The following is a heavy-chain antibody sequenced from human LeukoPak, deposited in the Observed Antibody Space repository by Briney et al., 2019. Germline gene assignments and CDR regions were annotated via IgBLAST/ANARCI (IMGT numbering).Heavy chain of an antibody. J-gene: IGHJ6*03. CDR2: ISAYNGNT. CDR1: GYTFTSYG. CDR3: ARLYDSSGYYYSLYYYYYMDV. D-gene: IGHD3-22*01. V-gene: IGHV1-18*01. Sequence: ASVKVSCKASGYTFTSYGISWVRQAPGQGLEWMGWISAYNGNTNYAQKLQGRVTMTTDTSTSTAYMELRSLRSDDTAVYYCARLYDSSGYYYSLYYYYYMDVWGKGTTVTVSS.